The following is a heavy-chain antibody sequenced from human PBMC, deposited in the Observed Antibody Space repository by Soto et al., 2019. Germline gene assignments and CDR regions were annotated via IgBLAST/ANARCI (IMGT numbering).Heavy chain of an antibody. Sequence: GGSLRLSCAASGFTFSSYSMNWVRQAPGKGLEWVSSISSSSSYIYYADSVKGRFTISSATAKPSLYLQLNRLRAEDTAVYSCPRAAVVGATSYGMDVWGQGTTVTVSS. J-gene: IGHJ6*02. D-gene: IGHD1-26*01. CDR2: ISSSSSYI. V-gene: IGHV3-21*01. CDR3: PRAAVVGATSYGMDV. CDR1: GFTFSSYS.